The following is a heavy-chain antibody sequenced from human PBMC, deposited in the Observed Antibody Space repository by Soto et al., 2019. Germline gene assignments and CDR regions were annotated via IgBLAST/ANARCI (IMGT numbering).Heavy chain of an antibody. D-gene: IGHD3-22*01. CDR2: ISSSSSYI. CDR3: ARVGLTMIVVAEIYGMDV. CDR1: GFTFSSYS. V-gene: IGHV3-21*01. Sequence: GGSLRLSCAASGFTFSSYSMNWVRQAPGKGLEWVSSISSSSSYIYYADSVKGRFTISRDNAKNSLYLQMNSLRAEDTAVYYCARVGLTMIVVAEIYGMDVWGQGTTVTVSS. J-gene: IGHJ6*02.